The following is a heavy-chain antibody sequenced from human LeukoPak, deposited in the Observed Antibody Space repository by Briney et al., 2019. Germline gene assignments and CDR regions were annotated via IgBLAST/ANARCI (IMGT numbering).Heavy chain of an antibody. D-gene: IGHD1-7*01. CDR1: GFTFSSYG. V-gene: IGHV3-30*02. CDR3: AKEGRPGTTSGEYFQH. CDR2: IRYDGSNK. Sequence: PGGSLRLSCAASGFTFSSYGMHWVRQAPGKGLEWVAFIRYDGSNKYYADSVKGRFTISRDNSKNTLYLQMNSLRAEDTAVYYCAKEGRPGTTSGEYFQHWGQGTLVTVSS. J-gene: IGHJ1*01.